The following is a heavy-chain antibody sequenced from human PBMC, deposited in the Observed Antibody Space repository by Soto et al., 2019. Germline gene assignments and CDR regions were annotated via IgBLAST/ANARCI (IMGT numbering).Heavy chain of an antibody. D-gene: IGHD2-15*01. CDR2: LYYSGST. J-gene: IGHJ4*02. CDR3: ATLYCSGGSCNPAY. Sequence: WTWIRQPPGKGLEWIGYLYYSGSTNYNPSLKSRVTISVDPSKNQFSLKLSSVTAADTAVYYCATLYCSGGSCNPAYWGQGTLVTLSS. V-gene: IGHV4-59*01.